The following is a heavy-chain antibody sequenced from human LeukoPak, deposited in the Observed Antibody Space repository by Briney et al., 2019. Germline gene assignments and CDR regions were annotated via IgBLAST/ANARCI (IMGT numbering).Heavy chain of an antibody. D-gene: IGHD1-1*01. Sequence: PSETLSLTCTVSGGSISSYYWSWIRQPPGKGLEWIGYIYYSGSTNYNPSLKSRVTISVDTSKNQFSLKLSSVTAADTAVYYCASRNDRGYFDLWGRGTLVTVSS. CDR3: ASRNDRGYFDL. J-gene: IGHJ2*01. CDR2: IYYSGST. V-gene: IGHV4-59*12. CDR1: GGSISSYY.